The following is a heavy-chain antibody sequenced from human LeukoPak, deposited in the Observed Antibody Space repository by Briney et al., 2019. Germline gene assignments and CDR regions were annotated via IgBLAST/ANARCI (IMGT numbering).Heavy chain of an antibody. Sequence: GGSLRLSCAASGFTFSSYWMHWVRQAPGKGLVWVSRINSDGSSTSYADSVKGRFTISRDNAKNTLYLQMNSLRAEDTAVYYCARGKGFDYGDYEDAFDIWGQGTMVTVSS. D-gene: IGHD4-17*01. J-gene: IGHJ3*02. CDR3: ARGKGFDYGDYEDAFDI. CDR2: INSDGSST. V-gene: IGHV3-74*01. CDR1: GFTFSSYW.